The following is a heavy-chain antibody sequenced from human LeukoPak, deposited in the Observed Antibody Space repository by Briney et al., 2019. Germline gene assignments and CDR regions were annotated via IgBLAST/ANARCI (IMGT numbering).Heavy chain of an antibody. V-gene: IGHV3-48*04. CDR1: GFTFSSYS. CDR3: ARVVSVAWSERRPGYYYMDV. D-gene: IGHD1-1*01. J-gene: IGHJ6*03. Sequence: GGSLRLSCAASGFTFSSYSMNWVRQAPGKGLEWVSYISSSSSTIYYANSVKGRFTISRDNAKNSLYLQMNSLRAEDTAVYYCARVVSVAWSERRPGYYYMDVWGKGTTVTVSS. CDR2: ISSSSSTI.